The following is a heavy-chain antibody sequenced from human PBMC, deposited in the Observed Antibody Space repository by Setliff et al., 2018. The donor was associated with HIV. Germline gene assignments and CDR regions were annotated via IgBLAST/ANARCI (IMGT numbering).Heavy chain of an antibody. V-gene: IGHV4-38-2*02. D-gene: IGHD6-19*01. Sequence: SETLSLTCTVSGYSISSGYYWGWIRQPPGKGLEWIGSIYHSGNTYYNPSLKSRVTFSVDTSKNQFSLKLSSVTAADTAVYYCARAGAVAGPSGYWGQGTLVTVSS. CDR3: ARAGAVAGPSGY. J-gene: IGHJ4*02. CDR1: GYSISSGYY. CDR2: IYHSGNT.